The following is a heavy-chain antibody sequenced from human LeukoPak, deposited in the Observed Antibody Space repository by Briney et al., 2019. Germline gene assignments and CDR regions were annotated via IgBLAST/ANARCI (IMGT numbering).Heavy chain of an antibody. Sequence: ASVKVSCKASGYTFTGYYMHWVRQAPGQGLERMGWIDPDSGGTHYAQKFQGRVTMTRDTSISTVYMELSRLRSDDTAVFYCARAGDGYTYWGQGTLVTVSS. CDR3: ARAGDGYTY. CDR1: GYTFTGYY. D-gene: IGHD5-24*01. V-gene: IGHV1-2*02. CDR2: IDPDSGGT. J-gene: IGHJ4*02.